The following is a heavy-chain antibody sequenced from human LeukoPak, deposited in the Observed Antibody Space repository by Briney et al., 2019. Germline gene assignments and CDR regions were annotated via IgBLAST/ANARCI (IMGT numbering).Heavy chain of an antibody. D-gene: IGHD2-15*01. CDR3: ARHSLPGTFTPNNWFDP. J-gene: IGHJ5*02. Sequence: PSETLSLTCNVSGGSISNRAYYWAWIRQPPGKGLEWIGSVFYSGSKYSNPSLESRLTISVDTSKNHFSLRLTSVTAADTAMYYCARHSLPGTFTPNNWFDPWGQGTLVTVSS. V-gene: IGHV4-39*01. CDR1: GGSISNRAYY. CDR2: VFYSGSK.